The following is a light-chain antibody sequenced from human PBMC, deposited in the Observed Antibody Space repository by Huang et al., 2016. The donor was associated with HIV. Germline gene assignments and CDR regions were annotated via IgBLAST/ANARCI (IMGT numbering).Light chain of an antibody. CDR3: QQYYSTPA. J-gene: IGKJ1*01. V-gene: IGKV4-1*01. CDR1: QSVLSPSNNKNH. CDR2: WAS. Sequence: DIVMTQSPDSLAVCLGERATIRCVSSQSVLSPSNNKNHLAWYQQKPRQPPKLLIYWASTRESGVPDRFRGSGSATDFTLTIDNLQAEDVAVYFCQQYYSTPAFGQGTYVEV.